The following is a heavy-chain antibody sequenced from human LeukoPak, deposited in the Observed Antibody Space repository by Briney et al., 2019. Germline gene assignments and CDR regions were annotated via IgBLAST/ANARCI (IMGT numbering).Heavy chain of an antibody. CDR1: GLTVSNTY. J-gene: IGHJ6*03. D-gene: IGHD6-19*01. Sequence: RPGGSLRLSCAASGLTVSNTYMNWVRQAPGKGLEWVSFIYNGGTTYYADSVKGRFTISRDNSKNTLYLQMNSLRAEDTAIYYCARVYYNSGWYGEGYHYYMDVWGKGTTVTVSS. CDR2: IYNGGTT. V-gene: IGHV3-53*01. CDR3: ARVYYNSGWYGEGYHYYMDV.